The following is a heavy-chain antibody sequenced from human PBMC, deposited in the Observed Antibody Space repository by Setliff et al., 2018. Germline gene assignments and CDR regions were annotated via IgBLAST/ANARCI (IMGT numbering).Heavy chain of an antibody. Sequence: GGSLRLSCAASGFTFSGSAMHWVRQASGKGLEWVSSISSSSSYIYYADSVKGRFTISRDNSKNTVYLEMNSLRAEDTAVYYCAKRGPYCSGGTCHYYFDYWGQGTLVTVSS. CDR1: GFTFSGSA. D-gene: IGHD2-15*01. CDR3: AKRGPYCSGGTCHYYFDY. V-gene: IGHV3-21*04. CDR2: ISSSSSYI. J-gene: IGHJ4*02.